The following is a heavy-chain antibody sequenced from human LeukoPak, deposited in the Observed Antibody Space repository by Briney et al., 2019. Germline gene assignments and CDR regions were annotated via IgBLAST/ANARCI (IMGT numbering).Heavy chain of an antibody. Sequence: PSETLSLTCTVSGGSISSSSYYWGWIRQPPGKGLEWIGSIYYSGSTYYNPSLKSRVTISVDTSKNQFSLKLSSVTAADTAVYYCARLNYDILTGYPLYYYYYMDVWGKGTTVTISS. CDR2: IYYSGST. V-gene: IGHV4-39*01. CDR1: GGSISSSSYY. D-gene: IGHD3-9*01. J-gene: IGHJ6*03. CDR3: ARLNYDILTGYPLYYYYYMDV.